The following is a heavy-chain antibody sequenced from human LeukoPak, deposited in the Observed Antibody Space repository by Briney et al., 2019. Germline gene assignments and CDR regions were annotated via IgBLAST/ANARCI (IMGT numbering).Heavy chain of an antibody. J-gene: IGHJ4*02. V-gene: IGHV4-31*03. CDR3: ARHRKGTTVTTYDY. Sequence: SETLSLTCTVSGGSISSGGYYWSWIRQHPGEGLEWIGYIYYSGSTYYNPSLKSRVTISVDTSKNQFSLKLSSVTAADTAVYYCARHRKGTTVTTYDYWGQGTLVTVSS. CDR1: GGSISSGGYY. CDR2: IYYSGST. D-gene: IGHD4-17*01.